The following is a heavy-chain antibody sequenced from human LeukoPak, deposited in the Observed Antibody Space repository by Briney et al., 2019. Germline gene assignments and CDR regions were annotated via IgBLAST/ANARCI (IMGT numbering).Heavy chain of an antibody. CDR2: ISGSGGST. J-gene: IGHJ5*02. Sequence: GGSLRLSCAASGFTFSSYAMSWVRQAPGKGLEWVSAISGSGGSTYYAGSVRGRFTISRDNSKNTLYLQMNSLRAEDTGVYYCAKVGLGDYGDYGWCDPWGQGTLVTVSS. D-gene: IGHD4-17*01. V-gene: IGHV3-23*01. CDR1: GFTFSSYA. CDR3: AKVGLGDYGDYGWCDP.